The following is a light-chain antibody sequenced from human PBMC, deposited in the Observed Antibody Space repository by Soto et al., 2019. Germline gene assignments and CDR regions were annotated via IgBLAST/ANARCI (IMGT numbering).Light chain of an antibody. J-gene: IGKJ4*01. V-gene: IGKV3-11*01. Sequence: DIVLTQSPATLSLSPGERVTLSCRASQSVSSYLAWYQQKPGQTPRLLIYDTSNRATGIPARFSGSGSGTDFTLTISSLEPEDFAVYYCQQRSNWLLTFGGGTKVEIK. CDR2: DTS. CDR1: QSVSSY. CDR3: QQRSNWLLT.